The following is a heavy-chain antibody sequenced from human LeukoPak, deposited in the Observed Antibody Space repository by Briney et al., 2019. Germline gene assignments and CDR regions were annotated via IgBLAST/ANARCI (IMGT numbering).Heavy chain of an antibody. V-gene: IGHV4-30-4*01. CDR1: GVSISSADNY. Sequence: PSETLSLTCAVSGVSISSADNYWSGIRQPPGKGLEWIGYIYHSGNTYYNPSLKSRVTISVDTSKNLFSLKLSSVTAADTAVYYCARYYGTLFDYWGQGTLATVSS. D-gene: IGHD4-17*01. CDR3: ARYYGTLFDY. J-gene: IGHJ4*02. CDR2: IYHSGNT.